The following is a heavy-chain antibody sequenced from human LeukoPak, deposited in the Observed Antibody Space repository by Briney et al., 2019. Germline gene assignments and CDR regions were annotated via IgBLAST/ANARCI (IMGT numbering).Heavy chain of an antibody. CDR2: IRSSGDST. V-gene: IGHV3-23*01. CDR1: GFTFSSYG. J-gene: IGHJ1*01. CDR3: AKQYSSDWNGLAEYFQR. Sequence: PGGSLRLSCAASGFTFSSYGMSWVRQAPGKGLEWVSGIRSSGDSTYYADSVKGRFTISRDNSKNTLYLQMNSLRAEDTAVYYCAKQYSSDWNGLAEYFQRWGQATLLTVSS. D-gene: IGHD6-19*01.